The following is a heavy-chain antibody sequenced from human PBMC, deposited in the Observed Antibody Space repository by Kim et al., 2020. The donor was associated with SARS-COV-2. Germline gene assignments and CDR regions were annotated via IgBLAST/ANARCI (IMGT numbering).Heavy chain of an antibody. CDR1: GFIFSSYG. V-gene: IGHV3-30*18. CDR2: ISYDGSNK. CDR3: AKDLDYGDYYYYYGMDV. Sequence: GGSLRLSCAASGFIFSSYGMHWVRQAPGKGLEWVAVISYDGSNKYYADSVKGRFTISRDNSKNTMYLQMNSLRAEDTAVYYCAKDLDYGDYYYYYGMDVWGQGTTVTVSS. D-gene: IGHD4-17*01. J-gene: IGHJ6*02.